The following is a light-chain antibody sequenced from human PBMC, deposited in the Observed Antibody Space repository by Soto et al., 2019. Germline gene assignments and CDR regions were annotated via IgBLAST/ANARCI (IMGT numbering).Light chain of an antibody. CDR3: SSYTTTSTRV. J-gene: IGLJ2*01. V-gene: IGLV2-14*01. CDR1: SSDIGGYNS. Sequence: QSALTQPASVSASPGQSITISCTGTSSDIGGYNSVSWYQQHPGKAPQLMIYDVSYRPSGISSRFSGSKSGNTASLTISGLQAEDEAEYYCSSYTTTSTRVFGGGTQLTVL. CDR2: DVS.